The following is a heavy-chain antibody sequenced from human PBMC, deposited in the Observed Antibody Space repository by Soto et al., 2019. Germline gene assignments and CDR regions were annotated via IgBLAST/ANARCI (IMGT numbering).Heavy chain of an antibody. V-gene: IGHV4-31*03. CDR1: GGSISSGGTGSY. CDR2: IYYTGNT. CDR3: ASGHDAYKVRY. D-gene: IGHD1-1*01. Sequence: QVQLQESGPGLVKPSQTLSLTCTVSGGSISSGGTGSYWTWIRQLPGKGLEWIGYIYYTGNTYYIPSLTSCPPISIDTSENQFSVKLISVTAADTAVYFCASGHDAYKVRYWGQGTLVTVSS. J-gene: IGHJ4*02.